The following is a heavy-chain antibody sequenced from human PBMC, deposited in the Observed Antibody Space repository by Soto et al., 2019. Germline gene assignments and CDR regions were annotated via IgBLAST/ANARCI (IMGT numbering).Heavy chain of an antibody. Sequence: GGSLRLSCAASGFTFSSYSMNWVRQAPGKGLEWVSYISSSSTIYYADSVKGRFTISRDNAKNSLYLQMNSLRAEDTAVYYCARDMGIQYFDQWGQGTLVTVS. CDR1: GFTFSSYS. CDR2: ISSSSTI. D-gene: IGHD6-13*01. V-gene: IGHV3-48*01. CDR3: ARDMGIQYFDQ. J-gene: IGHJ4*02.